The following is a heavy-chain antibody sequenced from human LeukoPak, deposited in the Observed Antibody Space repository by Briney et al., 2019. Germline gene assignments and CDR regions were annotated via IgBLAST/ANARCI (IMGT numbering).Heavy chain of an antibody. CDR2: IYYSGST. J-gene: IGHJ2*01. Sequence: PSQTLSLTCTVSGGSISSGGYYWSWIRQHPETGLEWIGYIYYSGSTYYNPSLKSRVTISVDTSKNQFSLKLSSVTAADTAVYYCARRSITMVRGVIPRGYFDLWGRGTLVTVSS. V-gene: IGHV4-31*03. D-gene: IGHD3-10*01. CDR1: GGSISSGGYY. CDR3: ARRSITMVRGVIPRGYFDL.